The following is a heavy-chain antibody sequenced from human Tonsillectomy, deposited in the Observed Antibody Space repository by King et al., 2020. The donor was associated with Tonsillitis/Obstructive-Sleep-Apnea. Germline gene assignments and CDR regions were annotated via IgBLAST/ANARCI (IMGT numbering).Heavy chain of an antibody. CDR1: GYTFTNHW. CDR2: IYPGDSDT. Sequence: QLVQSGAEVKQPGESLKISCKGSGYTFTNHWIAWVRQMPGTGLDWMVSIYPGDSDTRYSPSFEGQFTISADKSISTAYLQWSSLKASDTAMYYCATTSSEYSGSSVALDYWGQGTLVTVSS. CDR3: ATTSSEYSGSSVALDY. D-gene: IGHD6-6*01. J-gene: IGHJ4*02. V-gene: IGHV5-51*01.